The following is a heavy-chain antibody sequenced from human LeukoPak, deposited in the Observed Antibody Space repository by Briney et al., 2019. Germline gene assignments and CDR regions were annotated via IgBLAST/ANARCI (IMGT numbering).Heavy chain of an antibody. J-gene: IGHJ4*02. Sequence: ASVKVPCKASGYTFTSYGISWVRQAPGQGLEWMGWISAYNGNTNYAQILQGRVTMTTDTSTNTAYMELRSLRSDDTAVYYCTRGGSATGFHYWGQGTLVTVSS. D-gene: IGHD6-13*01. CDR2: ISAYNGNT. V-gene: IGHV1-18*01. CDR3: TRGGSATGFHY. CDR1: GYTFTSYG.